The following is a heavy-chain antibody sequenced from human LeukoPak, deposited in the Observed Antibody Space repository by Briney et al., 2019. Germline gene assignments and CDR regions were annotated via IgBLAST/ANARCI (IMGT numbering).Heavy chain of an antibody. CDR2: IYYSGST. CDR1: GGSISSYY. V-gene: IGHV4-59*01. CDR3: ARIGHEDYYFDY. J-gene: IGHJ4*02. Sequence: SETLSLTRTVSGGSISSYYWSWIWQPPGKGLEWIGYIYYSGSTNYNPSLKSRVTISVDTSKNQFSLKLSSVTAADTAVYYCARIGHEDYYFDYWGQGTLVTVSS.